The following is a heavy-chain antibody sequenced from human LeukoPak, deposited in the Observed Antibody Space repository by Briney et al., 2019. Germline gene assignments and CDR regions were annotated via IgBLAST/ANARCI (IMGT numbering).Heavy chain of an antibody. J-gene: IGHJ5*02. CDR2: INPNSGGT. CDR3: TRDRRTIGRSGYPSWGFDP. D-gene: IGHD3-3*01. V-gene: IGHV1-2*02. Sequence: ASVKVSCKASGYTFTGYYMHWVRQAPGQGLEWMGWINPNSGGTNYAQKFRGRVTMTRDTSISTAYMELSRLRSDDTAVYYCTRDRRTIGRSGYPSWGFDPWGQGTLVTVSS. CDR1: GYTFTGYY.